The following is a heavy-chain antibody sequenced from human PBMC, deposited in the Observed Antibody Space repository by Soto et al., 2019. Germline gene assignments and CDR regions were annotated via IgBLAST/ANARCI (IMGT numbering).Heavy chain of an antibody. CDR1: GGSISSYY. D-gene: IGHD4-17*01. Sequence: ETLSLTCTVSGGSISSYYWSWVRQAPGKGLEWVSAISGSGGSAYYADSVKGRFTISRDTSENTLFLQMNSLRAEDTAVYYCAKDRYGDYGGIDYWGQGTMVTVSS. J-gene: IGHJ4*02. CDR3: AKDRYGDYGGIDY. CDR2: ISGSGGSA. V-gene: IGHV3-23*01.